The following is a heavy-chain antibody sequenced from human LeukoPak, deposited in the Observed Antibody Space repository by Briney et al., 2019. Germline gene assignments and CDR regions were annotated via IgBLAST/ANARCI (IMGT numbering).Heavy chain of an antibody. J-gene: IGHJ4*02. CDR2: ISGTSRTI. D-gene: IGHD3-10*02. CDR3: ARDPNVETSNFDF. CDR1: GFTFSDYE. Sequence: GGSLRLSCAASGFTFSDYEMNCIRQAPGKGLEWVAYISGTSRTIYYADSVKGRFTISRDNAKRSLYLQMDSLRAEDTALYYCARDPNVETSNFDFWGQGTLVTVSS. V-gene: IGHV3-48*03.